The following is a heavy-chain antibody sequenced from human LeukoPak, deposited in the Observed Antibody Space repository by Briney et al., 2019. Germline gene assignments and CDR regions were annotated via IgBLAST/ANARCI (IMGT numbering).Heavy chain of an antibody. CDR1: GGSISSYY. J-gene: IGHJ6*02. CDR3: ARDRIVVVPAAAGYYGMDV. CDR2: IYYSGST. Sequence: SETLSLTCTVSGGSISSYYWSWIRQPPGKGLGWIGYIYYSGSTNYNPSLKSRVTISVDTSKNQFSLKLSSVTAADTAVYYCARDRIVVVPAAAGYYGMDVWGQGTTVTVSS. V-gene: IGHV4-59*01. D-gene: IGHD2-2*01.